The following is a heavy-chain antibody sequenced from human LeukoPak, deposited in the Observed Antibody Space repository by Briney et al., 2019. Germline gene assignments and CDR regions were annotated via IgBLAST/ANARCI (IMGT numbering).Heavy chain of an antibody. CDR1: GFTFSTYA. D-gene: IGHD6-19*01. J-gene: IGHJ3*01. CDR2: ISGRDGST. CDR3: AKDQWLVPGGAIDF. Sequence: GGSLRLSCAASGFTFSTYAMSWVRQAPGKGLEWVSSISGRDGSTYYADSVKGRFTISRDNSKNTLYLQMNSLRAEDTAVYYCAKDQWLVPGGAIDFWGQGTMVTVSS. V-gene: IGHV3-23*01.